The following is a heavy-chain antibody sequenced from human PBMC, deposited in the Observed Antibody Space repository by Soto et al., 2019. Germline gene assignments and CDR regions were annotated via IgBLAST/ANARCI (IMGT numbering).Heavy chain of an antibody. D-gene: IGHD1-26*01. CDR1: GGSISSSNW. CDR2: IYHSGST. V-gene: IGHV4-4*02. CDR3: ARGDSGSYGMNWFDP. Sequence: QVQLQESGPGLVKPSGTLSLTCAVSGGSISSSNWWSWVRQPPGKGLEWIGEIYHSGSTNYNPSLKSRVTISVDKSKNQFYLKLNSVTAADTAVYYCARGDSGSYGMNWFDPWGQGTLVTVSS. J-gene: IGHJ5*02.